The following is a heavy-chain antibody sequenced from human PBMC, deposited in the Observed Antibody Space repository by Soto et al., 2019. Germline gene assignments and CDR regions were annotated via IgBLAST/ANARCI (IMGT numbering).Heavy chain of an antibody. CDR2: TRNKANSYTT. V-gene: IGHV3-72*01. Sequence: QPGGSLRLSCAASGFTFSDHYMDWVRQAPGKELEWVGRTRNKANSYTTEYAASVKGRFTISRDDSKNSLYLQMNSLKTEDTAVYYCARYYDSSGPDAFDIWGQGTMVPVSS. J-gene: IGHJ3*02. D-gene: IGHD3-22*01. CDR1: GFTFSDHY. CDR3: ARYYDSSGPDAFDI.